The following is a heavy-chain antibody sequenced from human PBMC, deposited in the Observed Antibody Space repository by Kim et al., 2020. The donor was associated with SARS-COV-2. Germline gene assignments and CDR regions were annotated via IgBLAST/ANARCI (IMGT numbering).Heavy chain of an antibody. CDR3: VRGSGVILES. J-gene: IGHJ4*02. V-gene: IGHV3-7*02. CDR2: IKQDGSDK. Sequence: GGSLRLSCAASGFIFSSFWMHWGRQAPGKGLEWVATIKQDGSDKRYVDSIKGRFTISRDNAKNSLYLQMDSLRAEDTAVYYCVRGSGVILESWGPGTLVTVSS. CDR1: GFIFSSFW. D-gene: IGHD6-19*01.